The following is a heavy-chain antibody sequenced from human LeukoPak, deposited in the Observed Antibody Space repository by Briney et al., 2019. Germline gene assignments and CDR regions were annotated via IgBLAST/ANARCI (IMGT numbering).Heavy chain of an antibody. D-gene: IGHD6-13*01. CDR1: GYTFTSYG. CDR3: ALGQQLDRYYFDY. CDR2: INPSGGST. V-gene: IGHV1-46*01. J-gene: IGHJ4*02. Sequence: ASVKVSCKASGYTFTSYGISWVRQATGQGLEWMGIINPSGGSTSYAQKFQGRVTMTRDTSTSTVYMELSSLRSEDTAVYYCALGQQLDRYYFDYWGQGTLVTVSS.